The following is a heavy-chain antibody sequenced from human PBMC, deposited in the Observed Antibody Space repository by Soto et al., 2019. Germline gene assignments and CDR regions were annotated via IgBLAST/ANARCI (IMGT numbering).Heavy chain of an antibody. Sequence: SPTLSLTCVGSGDTVSSNSVAWNWVRQSPSRGLEWLGRTYYRSRWYSDYAVSVRSRIDINADTSKNQVSLQLTSVTPEDTAGYYCARSEEDSDYYYYGMDVWGQGTTVTVSS. J-gene: IGHJ6*02. D-gene: IGHD2-15*01. CDR3: ARSEEDSDYYYYGMDV. V-gene: IGHV6-1*01. CDR2: TYYRSRWYS. CDR1: GDTVSSNSVA.